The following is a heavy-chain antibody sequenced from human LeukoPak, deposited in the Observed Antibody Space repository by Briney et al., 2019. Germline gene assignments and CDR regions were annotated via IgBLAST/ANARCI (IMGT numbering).Heavy chain of an antibody. V-gene: IGHV3-30*18. D-gene: IGHD2-2*01. Sequence: PGGSLSFSCAASGFTFSSYSRHWLRLAPGKLQEWVAVISYDASNKDYADSVKGRFTISRDNSKNALYLQMNSLRAEYTAVYYCAKDLVYLGYCSSTRCYAYAIDIWGQGTMVTVSS. CDR3: AKDLVYLGYCSSTRCYAYAIDI. CDR1: GFTFSSYS. CDR2: ISYDASNK. J-gene: IGHJ3*02.